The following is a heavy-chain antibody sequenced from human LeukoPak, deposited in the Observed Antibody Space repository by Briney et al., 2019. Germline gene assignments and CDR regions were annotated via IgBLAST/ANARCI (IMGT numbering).Heavy chain of an antibody. CDR2: IKQDGSEK. CDR3: AKAPYDYVWGSYRFEASYFDY. J-gene: IGHJ4*02. CDR1: GFIFSTYW. V-gene: IGHV3-7*03. Sequence: GGSLRLSCEASGFIFSTYWMSWVRQAPGKGLEWVANIKQDGSEKHYVDSVKGRFTISRDNAKDSLYLQMNSLRAEDTAVYYCAKAPYDYVWGSYRFEASYFDYWGQGTLVTVSS. D-gene: IGHD3-16*02.